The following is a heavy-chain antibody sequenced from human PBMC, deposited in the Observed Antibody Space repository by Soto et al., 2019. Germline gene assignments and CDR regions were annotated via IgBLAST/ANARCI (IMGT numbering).Heavy chain of an antibody. Sequence: PGASLRLSCTASGFTFGDYAMSWVRQAPGKGLEWVGFIRSKAYGGTTEYAASVKGRFTISRDDSKSIAYLQMNSLKTEDTAVYYCTHTYYDFWSGYYSYYWGQGTLVTVSS. CDR3: THTYYDFWSGYYSYY. CDR2: IRSKAYGGTT. CDR1: GFTFGDYA. D-gene: IGHD3-3*01. V-gene: IGHV3-49*04. J-gene: IGHJ4*02.